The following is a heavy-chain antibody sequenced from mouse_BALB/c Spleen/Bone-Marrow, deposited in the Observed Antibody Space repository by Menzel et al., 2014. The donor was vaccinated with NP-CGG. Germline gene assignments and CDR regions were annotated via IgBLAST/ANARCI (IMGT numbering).Heavy chain of an antibody. V-gene: IGHV2-6-7*01. J-gene: IGHJ4*01. CDR3: AREKYGNYYAMGY. CDR1: GFSLTDYG. CDR2: IWGDGTT. D-gene: IGHD2-10*02. Sequence: VMLVESGPGLVSPSQSLSITCTVSGFSLTDYGINWVRQPPGKGLEWLGMIWGDGTTDYNSALRSRLSINKDNSRSQVFLKMNSLQTDDTVRYYCAREKYGNYYAMGYWGQGTSVTVSS.